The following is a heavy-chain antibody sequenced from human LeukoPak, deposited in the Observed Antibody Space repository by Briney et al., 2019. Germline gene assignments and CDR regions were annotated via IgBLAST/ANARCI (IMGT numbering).Heavy chain of an antibody. CDR3: ASVYDDFWSGYADY. J-gene: IGHJ4*02. CDR1: GFPFSSHG. V-gene: IGHV3-30*03. Sequence: PGGSLRLSCAVSGFPFSSHGMHWVRQAPGRELEWVAVISYDGKNKYYADSVKGRFNISRDSSKNTLYLQMNSLRAEDTAVYYCASVYDDFWSGYADYWGQGTLVTVSS. CDR2: ISYDGKNK. D-gene: IGHD3-3*01.